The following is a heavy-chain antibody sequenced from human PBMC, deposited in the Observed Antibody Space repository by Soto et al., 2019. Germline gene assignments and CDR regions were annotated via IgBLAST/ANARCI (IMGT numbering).Heavy chain of an antibody. CDR3: ARSTLVRGIIGGRLDS. J-gene: IGHJ4*02. D-gene: IGHD3-10*01. CDR1: GFIVSDNY. CDR2: IYSRGST. Sequence: GGSLRLSCAASGFIVSDNYMSWVRQAPGKGLEWILVIYSRGSTYYADSVKGRFTISRDTSKNTVYFQMNSLRAEDTAVYYCARSTLVRGIIGGRLDSWGRGILVTVSS. V-gene: IGHV3-66*01.